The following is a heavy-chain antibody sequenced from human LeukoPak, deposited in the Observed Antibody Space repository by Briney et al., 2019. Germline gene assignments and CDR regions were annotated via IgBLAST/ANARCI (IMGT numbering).Heavy chain of an antibody. Sequence: GGSLRLSCAASGFTFSTYAMNWVRQAPGEGLEWVSSIGGSSTSLYYADSLKGRFTISRDNAKNSLYLQMNSLRAEDTAVYYCARLLGYCSGGSCSNEYYFDYWGQGTLVTVSS. D-gene: IGHD2-15*01. V-gene: IGHV3-21*01. CDR3: ARLLGYCSGGSCSNEYYFDY. J-gene: IGHJ4*02. CDR1: GFTFSTYA. CDR2: IGGSSTSL.